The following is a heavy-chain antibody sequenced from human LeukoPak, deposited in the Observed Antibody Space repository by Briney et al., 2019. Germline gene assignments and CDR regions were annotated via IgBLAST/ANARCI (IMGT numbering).Heavy chain of an antibody. CDR2: IYYSGST. V-gene: IGHV4-59*01. CDR3: ARADRALVDAFDI. CDR1: GGSISSYY. Sequence: KPSETPSLTRTVSGGSISSYYWGWIPQPPRKGLEWIGYIYYSGSTNYNPSLKSRVTISVDTSKNQFSLKLSSVTAADTAVHYCARADRALVDAFDIWGQGTMVTVSS. J-gene: IGHJ3*02.